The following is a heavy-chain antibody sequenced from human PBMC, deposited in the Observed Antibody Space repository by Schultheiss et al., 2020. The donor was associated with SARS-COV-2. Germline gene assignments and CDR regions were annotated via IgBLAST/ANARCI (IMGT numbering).Heavy chain of an antibody. CDR2: IIPIFGTA. D-gene: IGHD3-10*01. Sequence: SVKVSCKATGGTFNSYALSWVRQAPGQGLELMGGIIPIFGTANYAQRFQGRVTITADKSTSTAYMELSSLRSEDTAVYYCAREGSGSRWGQGTLVTVSS. CDR3: AREGSGSR. CDR1: GGTFNSYA. V-gene: IGHV1-69*06. J-gene: IGHJ4*02.